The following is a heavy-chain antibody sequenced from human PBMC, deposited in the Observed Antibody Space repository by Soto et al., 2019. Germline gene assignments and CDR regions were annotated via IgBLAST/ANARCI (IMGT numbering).Heavy chain of an antibody. CDR2: INPNSGGT. CDR3: ARGITVTTSDNYYFDY. D-gene: IGHD4-17*01. V-gene: IGHV1-2*04. Sequence: ASVKVSCKASGYTFTGYYMHWVRQAPGQGLEWMGWINPNSGGTNYAQKFQGWVTMTRDTSISTAYMELSRLRSDDTAVYYCARGITVTTSDNYYFDYWGQGTLVTFSS. CDR1: GYTFTGYY. J-gene: IGHJ4*02.